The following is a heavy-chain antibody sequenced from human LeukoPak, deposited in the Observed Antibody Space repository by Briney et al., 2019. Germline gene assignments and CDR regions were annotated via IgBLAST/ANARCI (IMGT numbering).Heavy chain of an antibody. CDR3: ARDGTLNYYDSSGYFDY. D-gene: IGHD3-22*01. V-gene: IGHV3-66*01. Sequence: GGSLRLSRAASGFTVSSNYMSWVRQAPGKGLEWVSVIYSGGSTYYADSVKGRFTISRDNSKNTLYLQMNSLRAEDTAVYYCARDGTLNYYDSSGYFDYWGQGTLVTVSS. J-gene: IGHJ4*02. CDR1: GFTVSSNY. CDR2: IYSGGST.